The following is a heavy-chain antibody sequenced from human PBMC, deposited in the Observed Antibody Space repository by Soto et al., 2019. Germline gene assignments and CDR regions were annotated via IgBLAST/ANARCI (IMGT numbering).Heavy chain of an antibody. V-gene: IGHV1-69*13. Sequence: SVKVSCKASGYTFNRYYMHWVRQAPGPGLEWMGGIIPMFGTAKYVQKFQGRLTITADESTTTAYMELRSLRSDDTAVYYCARGVVVVAASQLGWFDPWGQGTLVTVSS. J-gene: IGHJ5*02. CDR2: IIPMFGTA. D-gene: IGHD2-15*01. CDR3: ARGVVVVAASQLGWFDP. CDR1: GYTFNRYY.